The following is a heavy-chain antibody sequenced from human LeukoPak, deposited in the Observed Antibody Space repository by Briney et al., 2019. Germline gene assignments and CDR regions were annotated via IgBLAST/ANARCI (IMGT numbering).Heavy chain of an antibody. J-gene: IGHJ1*01. D-gene: IGHD3-16*02. CDR3: ARGLNVWGSYRRYFQH. Sequence: SETLSLTCAVSGESFSGYYWSWIRQPPGKGLEWIGEINHSGSTNYNPSLKSRVTISVDTSKNQFSLKLSSVTAADTAVYYCARGLNVWGSYRRYFQHWGQGTLVTVSS. CDR1: GESFSGYY. V-gene: IGHV4-34*01. CDR2: INHSGST.